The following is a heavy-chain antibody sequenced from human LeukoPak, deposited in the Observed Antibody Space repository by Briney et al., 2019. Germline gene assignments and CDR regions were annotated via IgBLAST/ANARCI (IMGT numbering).Heavy chain of an antibody. Sequence: ASVTVSCKASGYTFTSYGVGWVRQAPGQGLEWMGWISAYNGNTNYAQKLQGRVTMTTDTSTSTAYMELRSLRSDDTAVYYCARGVLLWFGELNWFDPWGQGTLVTVSS. CDR1: GYTFTSYG. CDR2: ISAYNGNT. CDR3: ARGVLLWFGELNWFDP. J-gene: IGHJ5*02. D-gene: IGHD3-10*01. V-gene: IGHV1-18*01.